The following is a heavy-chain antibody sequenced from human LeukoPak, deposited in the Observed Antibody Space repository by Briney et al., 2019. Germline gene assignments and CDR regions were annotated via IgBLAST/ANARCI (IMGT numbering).Heavy chain of an antibody. CDR1: GFTFSSYA. CDR2: ISGSGEST. CDR3: AKTFSAEMATNFDY. D-gene: IGHD5-24*01. V-gene: IGHV3-23*01. J-gene: IGHJ4*02. Sequence: PGGSLRLSCAASGFTFSSYAMSWVGQAPGKGLEWVSAISGSGESTYYADSVKGRFTISRDNSKYTLFLQMHSLRAEDTAVYFCAKTFSAEMATNFDYWGQGTLVTVSS.